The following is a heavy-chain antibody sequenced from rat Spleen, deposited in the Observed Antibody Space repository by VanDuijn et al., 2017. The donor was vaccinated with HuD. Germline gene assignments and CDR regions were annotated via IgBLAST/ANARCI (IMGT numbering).Heavy chain of an antibody. J-gene: IGHJ2*01. CDR3: TGPFDY. CDR1: GFIFKDYW. V-gene: IGHV5-31*01. Sequence: EVQLVESGGGLVQPGRSLKLSCVASGFIFKDYWMTWIRQAPGKGLEWVASITNVGGRLYYSDSVKGRFNISRENAKSTLYLQMNSLRSEDTATYYCTGPFDYWGQGVMVTVSS. CDR2: ITNVGGRL.